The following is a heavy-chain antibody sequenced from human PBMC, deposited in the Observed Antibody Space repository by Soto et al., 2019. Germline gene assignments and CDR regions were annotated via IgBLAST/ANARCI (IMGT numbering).Heavy chain of an antibody. CDR2: INDSGST. CDR1: GGSFSGHY. CDR3: AMRPWAFDI. Sequence: QVQLQQWGAGLLKPSETLSLTCAVYGGSFSGHYWTWIRQPPGKGLEWIGEINDSGSTNYNPSLKRRVTISLVTSKKQFSLKLSSVTAADTAVYYCAMRPWAFDIWGQGTMVTVSS. V-gene: IGHV4-34*01. J-gene: IGHJ3*02.